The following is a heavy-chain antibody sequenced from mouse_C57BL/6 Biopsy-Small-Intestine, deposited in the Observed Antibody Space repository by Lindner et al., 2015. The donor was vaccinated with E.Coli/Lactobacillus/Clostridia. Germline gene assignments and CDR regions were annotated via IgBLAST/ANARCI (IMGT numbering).Heavy chain of an antibody. D-gene: IGHD2-3*01. Sequence: VQLQESGPGLVXPSQSLSITCTVSGFSLTSFGIDWVRQSPGKGLEWLGVIWTNGRTNYNSALQSRLSISKDNSRGQVFLKMDSLQTDDTAVYYCASAKGDGSFAYWGRGTLVTVSA. J-gene: IGHJ3*01. CDR3: ASAKGDGSFAY. CDR1: GFSLTSFG. V-gene: IGHV2-6*01. CDR2: IWTNGRT.